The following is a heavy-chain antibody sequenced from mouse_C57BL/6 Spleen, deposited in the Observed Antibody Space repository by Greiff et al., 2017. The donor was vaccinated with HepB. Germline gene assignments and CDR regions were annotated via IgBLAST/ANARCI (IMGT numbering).Heavy chain of an antibody. CDR2: INPNNGGT. D-gene: IGHD2-4*01. CDR3: ARGGTMITTHYYAMDY. V-gene: IGHV1-26*01. CDR1: GYTFTDYY. J-gene: IGHJ4*01. Sequence: VQLKQSGPELVKPGASVKISCKASGYTFTDYYMNWVKQSHGKSLEWIGDINPNNGGTSYNQKFKGKATLTVDKSSSTAYMELRSLTSEDSAVYYCARGGTMITTHYYAMDYWGQGTSVTVSS.